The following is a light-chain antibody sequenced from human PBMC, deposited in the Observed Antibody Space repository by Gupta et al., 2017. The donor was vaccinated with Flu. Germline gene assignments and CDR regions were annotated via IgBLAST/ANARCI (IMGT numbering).Light chain of an antibody. V-gene: IGKV1-12*01. CDR2: AAT. Sequence: DIQMTQSPSSVSASVGDSVTITCRASQGISCWLAWYQQKPGTATKLMFYAATSVQSGAPSLSGSGGARTVSTPTSSSLQQEFAASYCHQHANRLTLSFGRGTKLEIK. CDR3: QHANRLTLS. CDR1: QGISCW. J-gene: IGKJ4*01.